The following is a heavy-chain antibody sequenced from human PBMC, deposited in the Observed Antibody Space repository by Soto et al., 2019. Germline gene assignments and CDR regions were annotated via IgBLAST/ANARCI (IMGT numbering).Heavy chain of an antibody. CDR3: ARLAGGCSGGSCSFWWFDP. J-gene: IGHJ5*02. CDR2: IYYSGST. V-gene: IGHV4-59*08. D-gene: IGHD2-15*01. CDR1: GGSISSYY. Sequence: QVQLQESGPGLVKPSETLSLTCTVSGGSISSYYWSWIRQPPGKGLEWIGYIYYSGSTNYNPSPKSPVPISVDTSKNQFSLKLSSVTAADTAVYYCARLAGGCSGGSCSFWWFDPWGQGTLVTVSS.